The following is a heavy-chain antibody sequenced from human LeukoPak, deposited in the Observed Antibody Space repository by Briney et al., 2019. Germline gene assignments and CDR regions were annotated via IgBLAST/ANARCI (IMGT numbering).Heavy chain of an antibody. J-gene: IGHJ4*02. CDR1: GGTFSSYA. Sequence: SVKVSCKASGGTFSSYAISWVRQAPGQGLEWMGRIIPILGIANYAQKFRGRVTITADKSTSTAYMELSSLRSEDTAVYYCARLSLWVVVAADWGQGTLVTVSS. V-gene: IGHV1-69*04. CDR2: IIPILGIA. D-gene: IGHD2-15*01. CDR3: ARLSLWVVVAAD.